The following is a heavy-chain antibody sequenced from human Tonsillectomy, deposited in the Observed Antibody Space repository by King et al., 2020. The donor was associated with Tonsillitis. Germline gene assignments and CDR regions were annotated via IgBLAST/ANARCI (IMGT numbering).Heavy chain of an antibody. CDR3: ARTYYDFWSGFEDWFDP. J-gene: IGHJ5*02. V-gene: IGHV5-51*03. D-gene: IGHD3-3*01. Sequence: QLVQSGAEVKKPGESLKISCKGSGYSFTSYWIAWVRQMPGKGLEWMGIIYPSDSDTRYSTSFQGQVTISADKSISTAYLQWNSLKASDTAMYYCARTYYDFWSGFEDWFDPWGQGTLVTVSS. CDR2: IYPSDSDT. CDR1: GYSFTSYW.